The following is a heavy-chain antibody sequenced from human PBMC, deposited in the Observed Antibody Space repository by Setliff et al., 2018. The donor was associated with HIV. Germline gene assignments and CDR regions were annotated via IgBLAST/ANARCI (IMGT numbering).Heavy chain of an antibody. V-gene: IGHV1-2*02. CDR2: MNPNSGGT. CDR1: GYTFTSYD. J-gene: IGHJ6*03. D-gene: IGHD4-4*01. Sequence: GASVKVSCKASGYTFTSYDINWVRQATGQGLEWMGWMNPNSGGTNYAQKFQGRVTMTRDTSISTAYMELSRLTYDDTAVYYCARDRETTLIPGYYYYMDVWGKGTTVTVSS. CDR3: ARDRETTLIPGYYYYMDV.